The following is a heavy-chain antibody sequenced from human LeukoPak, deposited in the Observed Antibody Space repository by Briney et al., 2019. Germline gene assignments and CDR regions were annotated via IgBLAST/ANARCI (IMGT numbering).Heavy chain of an antibody. CDR1: GGSISSGSYY. CDR2: IYTSGST. V-gene: IGHV4-61*02. J-gene: IGHJ4*02. CDR3: ARARGDYEDVDFDY. D-gene: IGHD4-17*01. Sequence: PSETLSLTCTVSGGSISSGSYYWSWIRQPAGKGLEWIGRIYTSGSTNYNPSLKSRVTISVDTSKNQFSLKLSSVTAADAAVYYCARARGDYEDVDFDYWGQGTPVTVSS.